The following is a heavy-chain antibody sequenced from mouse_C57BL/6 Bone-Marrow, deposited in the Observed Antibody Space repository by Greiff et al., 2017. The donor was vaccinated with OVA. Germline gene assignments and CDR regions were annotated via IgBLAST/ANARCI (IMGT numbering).Heavy chain of an antibody. V-gene: IGHV5-6*01. J-gene: IGHJ3*01. Sequence: EVKLMESGGDLVKPGGSLKLSCAASGFTFSSYGMSWVRQTPDKRLEWVATISSGGSYTYYPDSVKGRFTISRDNAKNTLYLQMSSLKSEDTAMYYCAQGERIYAWFAYWGQGTLVTVSA. CDR2: ISSGGSYT. CDR1: GFTFSSYG. D-gene: IGHD2-12*01. CDR3: AQGERIYAWFAY.